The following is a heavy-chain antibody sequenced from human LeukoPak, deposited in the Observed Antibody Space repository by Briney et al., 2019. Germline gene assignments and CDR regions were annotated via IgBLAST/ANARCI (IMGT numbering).Heavy chain of an antibody. Sequence: PGRSLRLSCAASGFTFSSYGMHWVRQAPGKGLEWVAVISYDGSNKYYADSVKGRFTISRDNSKNTLYLQMNSLRAEDTAVYYCARDPDTAMVLAFDIWGQGTMVTVSS. CDR1: GFTFSSYG. D-gene: IGHD5-18*01. J-gene: IGHJ3*02. CDR2: ISYDGSNK. V-gene: IGHV3-30*03. CDR3: ARDPDTAMVLAFDI.